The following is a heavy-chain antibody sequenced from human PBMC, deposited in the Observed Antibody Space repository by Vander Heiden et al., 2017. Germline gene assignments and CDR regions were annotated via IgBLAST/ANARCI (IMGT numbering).Heavy chain of an antibody. V-gene: IGHV4-59*01. CDR2: IYYSGST. CDR1: GGSISSYY. CDR3: ARIPYYDSSGYYLDAFDI. Sequence: QVQLQESGPGLVTPSETLSLTRTVSGGSISSYYGSWIRRPPGKGLEWIGYIYYSGSTNYNPSLKSRVTISVDTSKNQFSLKLSSVTAADTAVYYCARIPYYDSSGYYLDAFDIWGQGTMVTVSS. J-gene: IGHJ3*02. D-gene: IGHD3-22*01.